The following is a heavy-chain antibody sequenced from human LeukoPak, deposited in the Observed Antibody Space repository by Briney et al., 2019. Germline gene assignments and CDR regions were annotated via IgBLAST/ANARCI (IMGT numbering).Heavy chain of an antibody. J-gene: IGHJ3*02. Sequence: SETLSLTCAVYGGSFSGYYWSWIRQPPGKGLEWIGEINHSGSTNYNPSLKSRVTISVDTSKNQFSLKRSSVTAADTAVYYCARENPQRYYDSSGYYWNAFDIWGQGTMVTVSS. CDR1: GGSFSGYY. V-gene: IGHV4-34*01. CDR3: ARENPQRYYDSSGYYWNAFDI. CDR2: INHSGST. D-gene: IGHD3-22*01.